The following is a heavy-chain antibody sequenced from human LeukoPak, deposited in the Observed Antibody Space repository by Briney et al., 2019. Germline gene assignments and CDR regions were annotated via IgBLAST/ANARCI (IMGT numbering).Heavy chain of an antibody. V-gene: IGHV3-21*01. CDR1: GFIVTTNY. J-gene: IGHJ4*02. D-gene: IGHD5-18*01. CDR3: ARDGYISGYLKALDY. Sequence: GGSQRLSCIASGFIVTTNYMTWVRQAPGKGLEWVSSISTSSTYIYYADSVKGRFTISRDNAKNSLYLQMNSLRADDTAVYYCARDGYISGYLKALDYWGQGTLLTVSS. CDR2: ISTSSTYI.